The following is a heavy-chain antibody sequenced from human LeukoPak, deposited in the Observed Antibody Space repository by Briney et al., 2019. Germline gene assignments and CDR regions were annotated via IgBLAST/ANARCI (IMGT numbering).Heavy chain of an antibody. Sequence: SETLSVTCTVSGGSISSSSYYWGWIRQPPGKGLEWIGSIYYSGSTYYNPSLKSRVTISVDTSKNQFSLKLSSVTAADTAVYYCARHGHYDILTGYYSGAFDIWGQGTMVTVSS. CDR1: GGSISSSSYY. CDR3: ARHGHYDILTGYYSGAFDI. D-gene: IGHD3-9*01. J-gene: IGHJ3*02. CDR2: IYYSGST. V-gene: IGHV4-39*01.